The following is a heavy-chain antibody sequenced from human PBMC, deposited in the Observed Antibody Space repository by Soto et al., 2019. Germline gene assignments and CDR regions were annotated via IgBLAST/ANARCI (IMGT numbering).Heavy chain of an antibody. J-gene: IGHJ4*02. D-gene: IGHD6-6*01. Sequence: QVQLVESGGGVVQPGRSLRLSCAAFGFTFSSYGMHWVRQAPGKGLEWVAVISYDGSNKYYADSVKGRFTISRDNSKNTLYLQMNSLRAEDTAVYYCAKDPREQLVYYFDYWGQGTLVTVSS. CDR1: GFTFSSYG. CDR2: ISYDGSNK. CDR3: AKDPREQLVYYFDY. V-gene: IGHV3-30*18.